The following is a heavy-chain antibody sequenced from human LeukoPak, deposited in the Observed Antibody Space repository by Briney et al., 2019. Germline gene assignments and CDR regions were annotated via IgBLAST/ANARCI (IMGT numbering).Heavy chain of an antibody. J-gene: IGHJ4*02. CDR2: IYPGDSDT. V-gene: IGHV5-51*01. D-gene: IGHD6-19*01. Sequence: GESLKITCKGSGYSFTNYWIAWVRQMPGKGLEWMGIIYPGDSDTRYSPSVQGQVTISADKSISTAYVQWSSLKASDTAMYYCARQGITVAGVDYWGQGTLVTVSS. CDR3: ARQGITVAGVDY. CDR1: GYSFTNYW.